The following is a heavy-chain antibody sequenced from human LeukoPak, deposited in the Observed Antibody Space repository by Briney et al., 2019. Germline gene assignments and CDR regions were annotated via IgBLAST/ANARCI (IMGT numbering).Heavy chain of an antibody. CDR3: ARARDNYYDSSGFNY. Sequence: GGSLRLSCAASGFTFSSYSMNWVRQAPGKGLEWVSSISSSSSYIYYADSVKGRFTISRDNAKNSLYLQMNSLRAEDTAVYYCARARDNYYDSSGFNYWGQGTLVTVSS. D-gene: IGHD3-22*01. CDR2: ISSSSSYI. J-gene: IGHJ4*02. CDR1: GFTFSSYS. V-gene: IGHV3-21*04.